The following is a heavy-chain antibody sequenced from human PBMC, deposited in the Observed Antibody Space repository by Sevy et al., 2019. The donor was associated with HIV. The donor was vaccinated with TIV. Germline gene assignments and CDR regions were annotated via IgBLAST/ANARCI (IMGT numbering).Heavy chain of an antibody. J-gene: IGHJ6*02. Sequence: ASVKVSCKASGYILTDYYIHWVRQAPGQGLEWMAWINSDSGVTNYAQRFQGEVTVTRDTSLSTAYLELSRLKSNDTAIYYCARLTTQPTSDLYGMDVWGQGTRVTVSS. CDR3: ARLTTQPTSDLYGMDV. D-gene: IGHD4-4*01. CDR1: GYILTDYY. V-gene: IGHV1-2*02. CDR2: INSDSGVT.